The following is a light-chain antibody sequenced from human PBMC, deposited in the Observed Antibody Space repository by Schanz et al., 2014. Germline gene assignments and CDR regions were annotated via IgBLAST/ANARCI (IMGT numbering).Light chain of an antibody. Sequence: QSVLTQPPSVSGAPGQRATISCTGSGSNIGAGYAVHWYQQDPGAAPKLLIYGDYNRPSGVPDRFSGSKSGTSAYLAITGLQAEDEADYYCSSYAGSHNYVFGTGTKLTVL. V-gene: IGLV1-40*01. CDR2: GDY. CDR3: SSYAGSHNYV. J-gene: IGLJ1*01. CDR1: GSNIGAGYA.